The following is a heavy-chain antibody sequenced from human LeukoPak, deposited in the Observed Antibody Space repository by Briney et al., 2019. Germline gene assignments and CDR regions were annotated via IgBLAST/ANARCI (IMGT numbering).Heavy chain of an antibody. CDR2: IWYDGSNK. V-gene: IGHV3-33*08. CDR3: ARDAGDSGSYYVVPDY. CDR1: GFTFSSYG. J-gene: IGHJ4*02. D-gene: IGHD1-26*01. Sequence: QTGGSLRLSCAASGFTFSSYGMHWVRQAPGKGLEWVAVIWYDGSNKYYADSVKGRFTISRDNSKNTLYLQMNSLRAEDTAVYYCARDAGDSGSYYVVPDYWGQGTLVTVSS.